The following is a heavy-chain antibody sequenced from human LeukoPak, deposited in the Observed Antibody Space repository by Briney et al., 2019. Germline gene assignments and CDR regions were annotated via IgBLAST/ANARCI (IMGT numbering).Heavy chain of an antibody. CDR3: ARVSGSYYYGSGSYYKFDY. D-gene: IGHD3-10*01. CDR2: INPNSGGT. Sequence: GASVKVSCKASGYTFTGYYMHWVRRAPGQGLEWMGRINPNSGGTNYAQKFQGRVTMTRDTSISTAYMELSRLRSGDTAVYYCARVSGSYYYGSGSYYKFDYWGQGTLVTVSS. J-gene: IGHJ4*02. V-gene: IGHV1-2*06. CDR1: GYTFTGYY.